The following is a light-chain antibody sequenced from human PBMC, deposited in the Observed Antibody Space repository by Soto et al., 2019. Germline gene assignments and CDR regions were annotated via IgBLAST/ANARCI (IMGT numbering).Light chain of an antibody. V-gene: IGKV3-15*01. Sequence: EIVMTQSPATLSVFQGERATLSCRASQSVSTNLAWYQHKPGQAPRLLIFGASTRATGVPVRFSGSGSQRQFTLTISSLQSEDFAVYYCHQYNDGPGGTFGQGTKVDIK. J-gene: IGKJ1*01. CDR3: HQYNDGPGGT. CDR1: QSVSTN. CDR2: GAS.